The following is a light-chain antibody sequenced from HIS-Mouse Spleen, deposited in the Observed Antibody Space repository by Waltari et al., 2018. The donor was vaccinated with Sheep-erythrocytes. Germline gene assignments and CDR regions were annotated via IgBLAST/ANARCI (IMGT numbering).Light chain of an antibody. J-gene: IGLJ1*01. Sequence: QSALTQPRSVSGSPGQPVTTSGAVTSSDVCGYNYFSWYQQHPGNAPKLRIYDVSKRPSGVPDRFSGSKSGNTASLTISGLQAEDEADYYCCSYAGSYNHVFATGTKVTVL. CDR1: SSDVCGYNY. V-gene: IGLV2-11*02. CDR3: CSYAGSYNHV. CDR2: DVS.